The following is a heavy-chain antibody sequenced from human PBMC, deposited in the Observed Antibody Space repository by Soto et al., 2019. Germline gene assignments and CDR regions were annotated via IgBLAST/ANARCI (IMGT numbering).Heavy chain of an antibody. D-gene: IGHD3-10*01. CDR2: ISGSGGST. V-gene: IGHV3-23*01. J-gene: IGHJ4*02. Sequence: EVQLLESGGGLVQPGGSLRLSCAASGFTFSSYAMNWVRQAPGKGLEWVSVISGSGGSTYYADSVKGRFTISRDNSKNTLYLQIKSLGAEDTAVYYCAKRASGSYFDYWGLGTLVTVSS. CDR3: AKRASGSYFDY. CDR1: GFTFSSYA.